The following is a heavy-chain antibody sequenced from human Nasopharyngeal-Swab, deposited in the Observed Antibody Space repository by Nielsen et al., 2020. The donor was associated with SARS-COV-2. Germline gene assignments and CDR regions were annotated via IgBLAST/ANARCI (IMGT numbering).Heavy chain of an antibody. CDR2: ISGSGGST. V-gene: IGHV3-23*01. CDR1: GFTFSSYA. J-gene: IGHJ6*02. D-gene: IGHD3-10*01. CDR3: ARDVRGSGNLGCMDV. Sequence: GGSLRLSCAASGFTFSSYAMSWVRQAPGKGLEWVSAISGSGGSTYYADSVKGRFTISRDNSKNTLYLQMNSLRAEDTAVYYCARDVRGSGNLGCMDVWGQGTTVTVSS.